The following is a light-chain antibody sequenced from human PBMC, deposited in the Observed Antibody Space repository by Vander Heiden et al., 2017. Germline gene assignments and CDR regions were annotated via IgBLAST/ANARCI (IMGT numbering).Light chain of an antibody. Sequence: IVLTQSPGTLSLSPGERATLSCRASQSLSSNFLAWYQQKPGQSPRLLIYDASSRATRIPDRFSGSGSGTDFTLTISRLEPEDFAVYYCHQEDNSPYTFSQGTKMAIK. CDR3: HQEDNSPYT. V-gene: IGKV3-20*01. CDR1: QSLSSNF. J-gene: IGKJ2*01. CDR2: DAS.